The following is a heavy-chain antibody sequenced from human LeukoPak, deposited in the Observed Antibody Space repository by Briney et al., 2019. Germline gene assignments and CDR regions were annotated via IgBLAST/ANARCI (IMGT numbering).Heavy chain of an antibody. D-gene: IGHD3-22*01. CDR3: ARLTANYYDSSGLFDY. Sequence: SETLSLTCTVSGGSISSYYWSWIRQPPGKGLEWIGYIYYSGSTNYNPSLKSRVTISVDTSKNQFSLKLSSVTAADAAVYYCARLTANYYDSSGLFDYWGQGTLVTVSS. CDR1: GGSISSYY. V-gene: IGHV4-59*08. CDR2: IYYSGST. J-gene: IGHJ4*02.